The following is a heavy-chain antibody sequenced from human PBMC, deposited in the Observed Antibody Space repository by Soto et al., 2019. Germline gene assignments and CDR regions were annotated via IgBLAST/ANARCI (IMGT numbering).Heavy chain of an antibody. Sequence: ASVKVSCKASGYTFTSYDINWVRQATGQGLEWMGWMNPNSGNTGYAQKFQGRVTMTRNTSISTAYMELSSLRSEDTAVYYCARGITGTTFWSYWGRGTLVTVSS. CDR1: GYTFTSYD. CDR3: ARGITGTTFWSY. CDR2: MNPNSGNT. V-gene: IGHV1-8*01. D-gene: IGHD1-20*01. J-gene: IGHJ4*02.